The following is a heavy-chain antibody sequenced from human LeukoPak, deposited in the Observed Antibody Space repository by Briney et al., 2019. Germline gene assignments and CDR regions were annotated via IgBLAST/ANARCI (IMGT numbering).Heavy chain of an antibody. CDR3: SKDPNGDYVGAFDM. V-gene: IGHV3-23*01. CDR2: ITGSGRGT. CDR1: GLTLSDYA. D-gene: IGHD4-17*01. Sequence: GGSLRHSCTASGLTLSDYATTWVGQAPGKGVAGVSSITGSGRGTYYADSVKGRFSVSRDNSQNTVFLHMNSLRADDTALYYCSKDPNGDYVGAFDMWGPGTMVTVSS. J-gene: IGHJ3*02.